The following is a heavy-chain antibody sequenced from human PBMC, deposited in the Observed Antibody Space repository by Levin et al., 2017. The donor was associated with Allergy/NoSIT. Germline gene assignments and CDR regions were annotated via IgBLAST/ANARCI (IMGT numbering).Heavy chain of an antibody. CDR2: VSYDESIK. CDR1: GFSFSQYA. J-gene: IGHJ4*02. V-gene: IGHV3-30-3*01. CDR3: ARDSAYSSGWYDYCDY. D-gene: IGHD6-19*01. Sequence: GESLKISCAASGFSFSQYAMHWVRQAPGKGLEWMALVSYDESIKFYADSVKGRFTVPRDNSKNTLYLEMNSLRGEDTALYYCARDSAYSSGWYDYCDYWGQGTLVTVSS.